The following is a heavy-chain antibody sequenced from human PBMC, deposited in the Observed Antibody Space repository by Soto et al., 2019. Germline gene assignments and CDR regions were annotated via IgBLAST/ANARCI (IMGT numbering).Heavy chain of an antibody. D-gene: IGHD4-17*01. J-gene: IGHJ4*02. CDR3: ARQDGDGLYYFDY. CDR1: GYNFTIYC. Sequence: GESLKISCKGSGYNFTIYCIGWVRQIPGKGLEWMGVIYPANSDTRYSPSFQGQVTISADKSISTAYLQWSSLKASDAAIYYCARQDGDGLYYFDYWGQGTLVTVSS. V-gene: IGHV5-51*01. CDR2: IYPANSDT.